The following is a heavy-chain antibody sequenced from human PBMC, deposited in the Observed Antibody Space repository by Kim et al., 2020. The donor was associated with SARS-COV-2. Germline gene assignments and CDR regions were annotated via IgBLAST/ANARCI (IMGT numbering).Heavy chain of an antibody. Sequence: GRFTISRDNSKNRRYLQMNSVRAEDTAVYYCARAPPSYDYVWGSYRFIDYWGQGTLVTVSS. J-gene: IGHJ4*02. V-gene: IGHV3-30*07. CDR3: ARAPPSYDYVWGSYRFIDY. D-gene: IGHD3-16*02.